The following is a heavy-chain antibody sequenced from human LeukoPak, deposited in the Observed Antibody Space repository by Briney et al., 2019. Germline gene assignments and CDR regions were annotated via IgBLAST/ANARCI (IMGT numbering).Heavy chain of an antibody. J-gene: IGHJ4*02. CDR3: AREVYDSSGYYSH. CDR2: ISYDGSNK. D-gene: IGHD3-22*01. Sequence: PGRSLRLSCAASGVTFSSYAMHWVRQAPGKVLEWVAVISYDGSNKYYADSGKGRFTISRDNSKNTLYLQMNSLRAEDTAVYYCAREVYDSSGYYSHWGQGTLVTVSS. V-gene: IGHV3-30-3*01. CDR1: GVTFSSYA.